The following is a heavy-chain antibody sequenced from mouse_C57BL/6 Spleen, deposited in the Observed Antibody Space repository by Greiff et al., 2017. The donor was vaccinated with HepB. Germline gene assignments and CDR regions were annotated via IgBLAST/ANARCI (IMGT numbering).Heavy chain of an antibody. V-gene: IGHV1-55*01. CDR3: ARSNYYGSSSFAY. CDR1: GYTFTSYW. Sequence: QVQLKQPGAELVKPGASVKMSCKASGYTFTSYWITWVKQRPGQGLEWIGDIYPGSGSTNYNEKFKSKATLTVDTSSSTAYMQLSSLTSEDSAVYYCARSNYYGSSSFAYWGQGTLVTVSA. D-gene: IGHD1-1*01. J-gene: IGHJ3*01. CDR2: IYPGSGST.